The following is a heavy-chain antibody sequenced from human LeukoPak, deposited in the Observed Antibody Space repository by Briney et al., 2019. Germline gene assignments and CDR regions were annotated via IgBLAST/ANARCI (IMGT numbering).Heavy chain of an antibody. V-gene: IGHV4-34*01. CDR2: INHSGGT. CDR3: ARETPLIAVAGTFDY. Sequence: PSETLSLTCAVYGGSFSGYYWSWIRQPPGKGLEWIGEINHSGGTNYNPSLKSRVTISVDTSKNQFSLKLSSVTAADTAVYYCARETPLIAVAGTFDYWGQGTLVTVSS. CDR1: GGSFSGYY. J-gene: IGHJ4*02. D-gene: IGHD6-19*01.